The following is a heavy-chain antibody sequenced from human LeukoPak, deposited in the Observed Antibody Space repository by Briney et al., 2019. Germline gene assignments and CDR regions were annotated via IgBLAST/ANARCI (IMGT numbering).Heavy chain of an antibody. CDR2: INPNSGGT. CDR3: AKAPYCTNGVCYNAFDI. Sequence: ASVKVSCKASGYSFTAYYMHWVRQAPGQGLEWMGWINPNSGGTNYAQKFQGRVTMTRDTPISTAYMELSRLRSDDTAVYYCAKAPYCTNGVCYNAFDIWGQGTMVTVSS. D-gene: IGHD2-8*01. CDR1: GYSFTAYY. V-gene: IGHV1-2*02. J-gene: IGHJ3*02.